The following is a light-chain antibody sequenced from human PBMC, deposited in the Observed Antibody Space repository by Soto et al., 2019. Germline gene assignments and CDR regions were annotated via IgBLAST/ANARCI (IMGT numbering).Light chain of an antibody. CDR1: QSISSY. CDR3: QQSYSTPFA. CDR2: AAS. J-gene: IGKJ4*01. V-gene: IGKV1-39*01. Sequence: DLQMTQSPSSLSASVGDRVNITCRASQSISSYLNWYQQKPGKAPKVLISAASSLQSGVPSRFSGSGSGTNFTLIIGSLQPEDFATYYCQQSYSTPFAFGGGTKLDIK.